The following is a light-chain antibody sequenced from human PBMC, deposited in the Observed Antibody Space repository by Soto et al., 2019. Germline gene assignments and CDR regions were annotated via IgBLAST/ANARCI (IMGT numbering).Light chain of an antibody. Sequence: EIVVTQAPATLSVSPGEKATLSFRASQGVSSNLAWYQQKPGQAPRLLIYGASTRATGIPARFSGSGSGTEFTLTISSLQSEDFAVYYCQQYNNWLYTFGQGTKLEIK. V-gene: IGKV3-15*01. J-gene: IGKJ2*01. CDR2: GAS. CDR1: QGVSSN. CDR3: QQYNNWLYT.